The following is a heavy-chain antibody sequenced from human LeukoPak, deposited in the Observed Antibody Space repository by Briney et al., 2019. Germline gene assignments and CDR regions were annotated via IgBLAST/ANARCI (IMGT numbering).Heavy chain of an antibody. V-gene: IGHV4-39*01. Sequence: SETLSLTCTVSGGSIRSSSYYWGWIRQPPGKGLGWLGCIYYSGNTYYNPSLKSRVNISVYTSKNQFSPKLSSVTAADTAVYYCARLFSSSWYRGAFDLWGQGTMVTVSS. D-gene: IGHD6-13*01. CDR1: GGSIRSSSYY. CDR2: IYYSGNT. J-gene: IGHJ3*01. CDR3: ARLFSSSWYRGAFDL.